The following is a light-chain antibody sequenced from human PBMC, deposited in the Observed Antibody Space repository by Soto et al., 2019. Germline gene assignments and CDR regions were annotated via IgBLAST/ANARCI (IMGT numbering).Light chain of an antibody. CDR3: QQGFSLPWT. J-gene: IGKJ1*01. CDR1: QDIKNY. V-gene: IGKV1-39*01. Sequence: DIQVTQSPSSLSASVGDRVTISCRASQDIKNYLNWYQRKPGTAPRLLIYAASILHSGVPSTFSASGSGTDFALNISSLQADDFGTYYCQQGFSLPWTFGQGTKV. CDR2: AAS.